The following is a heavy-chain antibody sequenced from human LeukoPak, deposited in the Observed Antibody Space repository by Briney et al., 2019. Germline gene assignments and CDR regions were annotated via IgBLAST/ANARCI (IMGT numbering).Heavy chain of an antibody. CDR2: IYSGGST. Sequence: PGGSLRLSCAASGFTVSSNYMSWVRQAPGEGLGGVSVIYSGGSTYYADSVKGRFTISRDNSKNTLYLQMNSLRAEDTAVYYCASGVSSDGSYWGQGTLVTVSS. V-gene: IGHV3-53*01. J-gene: IGHJ4*02. CDR1: GFTVSSNY. CDR3: ASGVSSDGSY. D-gene: IGHD6-19*01.